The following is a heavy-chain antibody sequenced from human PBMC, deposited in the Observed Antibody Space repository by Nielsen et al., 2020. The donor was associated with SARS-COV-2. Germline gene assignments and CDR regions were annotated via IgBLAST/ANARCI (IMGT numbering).Heavy chain of an antibody. J-gene: IGHJ6*03. V-gene: IGHV3-23*01. CDR1: GFPFSGSA. Sequence: GESLKISCEASGFPFSGSAMSWVRQAPGKGLEFVSIISSRGDDTYYADAVKGRFTISRDNSKNTLYLQMNSLRAEDTAVYYCAREGLDYYYMDVWGKGTTVTVSS. CDR3: AREGLDYYYMDV. CDR2: ISSRGDDT. D-gene: IGHD6-6*01.